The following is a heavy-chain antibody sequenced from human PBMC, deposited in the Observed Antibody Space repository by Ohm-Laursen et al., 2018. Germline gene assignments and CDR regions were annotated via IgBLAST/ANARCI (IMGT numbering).Heavy chain of an antibody. J-gene: IGHJ4*02. D-gene: IGHD5-12*01. V-gene: IGHV3-23*01. CDR2: INNNGGDT. Sequence: SLRLSCAASEFTLGPYGMSWVRQAPGKGLEWVSSINNNGGDTYYADSVKGRFTISRDNSKNTLYLQMNSLRADDTAVYYCAKHRCATWVHKRFDYWGQGTPVTVSS. CDR3: AKHRCATWVHKRFDY. CDR1: EFTLGPYG.